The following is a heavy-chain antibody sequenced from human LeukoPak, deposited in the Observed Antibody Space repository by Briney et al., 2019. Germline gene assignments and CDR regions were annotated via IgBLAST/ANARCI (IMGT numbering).Heavy chain of an antibody. CDR1: GFTFSNYG. J-gene: IGHJ4*02. D-gene: IGHD3/OR15-3a*01. CDR3: AKDGTGGGCVNCHFDY. CDR2: IWYDGNNK. V-gene: IGHV3-30*02. Sequence: PGGSLRLSCAASGFTFSNYGMHWVRQAPGKGLEWVAFIWYDGNNKYYADSVNGRFTISRDDSKNTLYLQMSSLRAEDTAMYYCAKDGTGGGCVNCHFDYWGQGTLVTVSS.